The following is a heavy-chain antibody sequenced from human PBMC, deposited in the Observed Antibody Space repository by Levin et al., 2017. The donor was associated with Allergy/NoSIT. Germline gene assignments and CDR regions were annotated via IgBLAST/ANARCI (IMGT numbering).Heavy chain of an antibody. Sequence: GGSLRLSCAASGITVSSNYMTWVRQAPGKGLEWVSLINSGGSTFYADPVKGRFSISRDNSKNTLYLQMNSLRAEDTAVYYCARDRRWAKAAAGTVFYYFYMDVWGKGTTVTVSS. CDR2: INSGGST. D-gene: IGHD6-13*01. J-gene: IGHJ6*03. CDR1: GITVSSNY. CDR3: ARDRRWAKAAAGTVFYYFYMDV. V-gene: IGHV3-53*01.